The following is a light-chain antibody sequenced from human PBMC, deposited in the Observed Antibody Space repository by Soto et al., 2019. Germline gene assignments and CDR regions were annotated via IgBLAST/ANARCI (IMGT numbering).Light chain of an antibody. Sequence: EIVLTQSPATLSLSPGERATLSCRASQSVNTYLGWYQQRPGQAPILLIYDASNRATGIPARFSGSGSGTDFTLTITRLEPEDFAVYHCQRYGGSPPSTFGQGTTLEIK. V-gene: IGKV3-20*01. CDR1: QSVNTY. CDR3: QRYGGSPPST. J-gene: IGKJ2*01. CDR2: DAS.